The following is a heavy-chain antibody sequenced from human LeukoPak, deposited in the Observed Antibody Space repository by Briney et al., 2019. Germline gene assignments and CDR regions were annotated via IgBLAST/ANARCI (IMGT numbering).Heavy chain of an antibody. D-gene: IGHD5-24*01. CDR1: GGTLSSYA. V-gene: IGHV1-69*04. CDR3: ASSVGDGYIVGY. Sequence: SVKVSCKASGGTLSSYAISWVRQAPGQGLEWMGRIIPILGIANYAQKFQGRVTITADKSTSTAYMELSSLRSEDTAVYYCASSVGDGYIVGYWGQGTLVTVSS. CDR2: IIPILGIA. J-gene: IGHJ4*02.